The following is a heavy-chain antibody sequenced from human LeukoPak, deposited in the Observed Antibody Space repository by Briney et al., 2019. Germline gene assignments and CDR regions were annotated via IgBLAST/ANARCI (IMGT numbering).Heavy chain of an antibody. V-gene: IGHV3-30-3*01. CDR2: ISYDGSNK. CDR3: ARATVTRTTMLDV. D-gene: IGHD4-17*01. CDR1: GFTFSSYA. Sequence: GGSLRLSCAASGFTFSSYAMHWVRQAPGKGLEWVAVISYDGSNKYYADSVKGRFTISRDNSKNTLYLQMNSLRAEDTAVYYCARATVTRTTMLDVWGQGTTVTVSS. J-gene: IGHJ6*02.